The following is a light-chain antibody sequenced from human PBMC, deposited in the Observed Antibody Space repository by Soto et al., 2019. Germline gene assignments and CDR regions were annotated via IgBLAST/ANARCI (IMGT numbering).Light chain of an antibody. CDR1: SSNIGSNT. V-gene: IGLV1-44*01. J-gene: IGLJ2*01. CDR3: AAWDDSLNGVV. CDR2: SNN. Sequence: QSALTQPPSASGTPGQRVIISCSGSSSNIGSNTVNWYQQLPGTAPKLLIYSNNQRPSGVPDRFSGSKSGTSASLAISGLQSEDEADYYCAAWDDSLNGVVFGGGTQLTVL.